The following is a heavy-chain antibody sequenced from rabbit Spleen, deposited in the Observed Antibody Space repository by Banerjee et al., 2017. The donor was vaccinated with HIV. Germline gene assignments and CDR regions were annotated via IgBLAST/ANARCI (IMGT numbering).Heavy chain of an antibody. CDR1: GFSFSSSDY. CDR2: IAGSSSGFT. J-gene: IGHJ6*01. Sequence: SLEESGGDMVKTGASQTPTCTASGFSFSSSDYMCWVRQAPGKGLEWISCIAGSSSGFTYSATWAKGRFTISKTSSTTLTLQMTSLTAADTATYFCARSTYGYDDYADLYYAAMDLWGPGTLVTVS. CDR3: ARSTYGYDDYADLYYAAMDL. D-gene: IGHD6-1*01. V-gene: IGHV1S40*01.